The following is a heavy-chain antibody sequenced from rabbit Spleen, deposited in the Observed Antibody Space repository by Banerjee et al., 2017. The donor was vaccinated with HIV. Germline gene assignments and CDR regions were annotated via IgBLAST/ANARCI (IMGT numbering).Heavy chain of an antibody. Sequence: QEQLVESGGGLVKPEGSLTLTCTASGFSFSNKAVMCWVRQAPGKGLEWIACINVVTGKALYASWAKGRYTFSKTSSTTVTLEMTSLTAADTATYFCARDTGTSFSSYGMDLWGQGTLVTVS. J-gene: IGHJ6*01. D-gene: IGHD7-1*01. V-gene: IGHV1S45*01. CDR3: ARDTGTSFSSYGMDL. CDR1: GFSFSNKAV. CDR2: INVVTGKA.